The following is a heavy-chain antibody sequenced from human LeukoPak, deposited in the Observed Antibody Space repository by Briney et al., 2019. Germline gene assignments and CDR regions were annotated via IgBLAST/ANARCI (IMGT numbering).Heavy chain of an antibody. J-gene: IGHJ4*02. D-gene: IGHD6-13*01. V-gene: IGHV3-9*01. CDR1: GFTFDDYA. CDR2: ISWNGNTL. CDR3: AKDSHWGRTSLHNSSWYPLDS. Sequence: GGSLRLSCAASGFTFDDYAMHWVRQAPGEGLEWVSAISWNGNTLGYADSVKGRFTISRDNAKNSLYLQMNSLRSEDTALYYCAKDSHWGRTSLHNSSWYPLDSWGQGTLVTVSS.